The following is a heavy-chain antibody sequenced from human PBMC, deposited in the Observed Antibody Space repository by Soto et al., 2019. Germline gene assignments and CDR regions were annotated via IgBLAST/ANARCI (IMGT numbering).Heavy chain of an antibody. CDR2: INSDGSST. J-gene: IGHJ6*02. Sequence: GGSLRLSCVVSGFTFSSYWMHWVRQVPGKGLVWVSRINSDGSSTSYVDSVKGRFTISRDNAKDTLYLQMNSLRAEDTAVYYCARRIPFGYGMDVWGQGTTVTVSS. CDR1: GFTFSSYW. CDR3: ARRIPFGYGMDV. D-gene: IGHD2-21*01. V-gene: IGHV3-74*01.